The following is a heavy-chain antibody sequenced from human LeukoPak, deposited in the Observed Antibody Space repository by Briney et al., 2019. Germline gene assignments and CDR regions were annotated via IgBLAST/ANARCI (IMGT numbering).Heavy chain of an antibody. Sequence: ASVKVSCKASGYSFTTYTISWVRQAPGQGLEWMGWISAYNGNTNYAQKLQGRVTMTTDTSTSTAYMELRSLRSDDTAVYYCARIASAANYFDYWGQGTLVTVSS. CDR2: ISAYNGNT. V-gene: IGHV1-18*01. CDR3: ARIASAANYFDY. CDR1: GYSFTTYT. D-gene: IGHD6-13*01. J-gene: IGHJ4*02.